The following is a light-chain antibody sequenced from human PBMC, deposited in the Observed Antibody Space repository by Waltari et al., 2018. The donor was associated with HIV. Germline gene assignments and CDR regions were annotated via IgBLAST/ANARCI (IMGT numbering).Light chain of an antibody. CDR2: RSD. CDR3: ASWDDSLNGVI. Sequence: QSVLTQPPSASGTPGQRVTISCSGRSSNIGSRPVNWYQHLAGSAPTLLIYRSDLRPSGVPDRFSGSKSATSASLAISGLQSEDEATYYCASWDDSLNGVIFGGGTELTVL. J-gene: IGLJ2*01. CDR1: SSNIGSRP. V-gene: IGLV1-44*01.